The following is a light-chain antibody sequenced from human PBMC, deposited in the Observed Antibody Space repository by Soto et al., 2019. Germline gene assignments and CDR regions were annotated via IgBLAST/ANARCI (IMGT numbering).Light chain of an antibody. J-gene: IGKJ4*01. Sequence: EIVMTQSPATLSVSPGERVTLSCRASQSVSSDLAWYLQKPGQAPRLLIYGASTRATGIPARFSGSGSGKEFTLIISSLQSEDFAVYYCHQYNNWPLTFGGGTKVEIK. V-gene: IGKV3-15*01. CDR2: GAS. CDR3: HQYNNWPLT. CDR1: QSVSSD.